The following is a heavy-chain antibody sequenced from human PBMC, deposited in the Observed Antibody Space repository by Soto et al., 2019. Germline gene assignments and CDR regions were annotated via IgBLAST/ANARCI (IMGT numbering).Heavy chain of an antibody. CDR1: GFTFSSYA. V-gene: IGHV3-30-3*01. J-gene: IGHJ5*02. CDR3: ARDRRIITISPVDP. CDR2: ISYDGSNK. D-gene: IGHD3-3*01. Sequence: GGSLRLSCAASGFTFSSYAMHWVRQAPGKGLEWVAVISYDGSNKYYADSVKGRFTISRDNSKNTLYLQMNSLRAEDTAVYYCARDRRIITISPVDPWGQGTLVTVSS.